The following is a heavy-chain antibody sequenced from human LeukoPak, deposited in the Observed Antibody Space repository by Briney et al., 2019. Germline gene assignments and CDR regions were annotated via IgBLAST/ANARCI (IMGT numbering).Heavy chain of an antibody. CDR2: INPYSGGT. CDR3: ARDFAGYYFDY. V-gene: IGHV1-2*06. D-gene: IGHD3-9*01. CDR1: GYTFTGYY. Sequence: ASVKVSCKASGYTFTGYYMHWVRQAPGQGLEWMGRINPYSGGTIYAQKFQGRVTMTRDTSISTGYMELSRLRSDDTAIYYCARDFAGYYFDYWGQGTLVTVSS. J-gene: IGHJ4*02.